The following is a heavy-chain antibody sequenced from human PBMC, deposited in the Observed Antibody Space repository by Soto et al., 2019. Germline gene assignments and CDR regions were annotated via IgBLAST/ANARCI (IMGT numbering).Heavy chain of an antibody. V-gene: IGHV1-69*08. J-gene: IGHJ5*02. D-gene: IGHD3-10*01. CDR1: GGTFSSYT. CDR2: IIPILGIA. CDR3: AREPTLYGSGSYFWFDP. Sequence: QVQLVQSGAEVKKPGSSVKVSCKASGGTFSSYTISWVRQAPGQGLEWMGRIIPILGIANYAQKFQGRVTITADKSTSTAYMELGSLRSEDTAVYYCAREPTLYGSGSYFWFDPWGQGTLVTVSS.